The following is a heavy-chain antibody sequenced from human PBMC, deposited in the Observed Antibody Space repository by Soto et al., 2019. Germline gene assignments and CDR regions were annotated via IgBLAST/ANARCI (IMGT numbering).Heavy chain of an antibody. D-gene: IGHD3-22*01. J-gene: IGHJ4*02. CDR3: ARNDTSGHYSDY. CDR2: ISVNSGTT. Sequence: QVKLVQSEAEVKKPGASVKVSCKASGYNFNTYGITWVRQAPGQGLEWMGWISVNSGTTNYAQKIQGRVTMTTDTSSSTAFMELRSLRSDDTAVYYCARNDTSGHYSDYWGQGTLVTVSS. V-gene: IGHV1-18*01. CDR1: GYNFNTYG.